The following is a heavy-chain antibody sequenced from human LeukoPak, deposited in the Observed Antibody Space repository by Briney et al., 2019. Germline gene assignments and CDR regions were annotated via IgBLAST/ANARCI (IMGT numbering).Heavy chain of an antibody. CDR2: IIPIFGTA. CDR1: DGSFISYG. J-gene: IGHJ4*02. Sequence: SVIVSCKASDGSFISYGISWIRQDSRSRVEWMGGIIPIFGTANYAQKFQGRVTITTDESTSTAYMELSSLRSEDTAVYYCARGKRDGYNADYWGQGTLVTVSS. CDR3: ARGKRDGYNADY. V-gene: IGHV1-69*05. D-gene: IGHD5-24*01.